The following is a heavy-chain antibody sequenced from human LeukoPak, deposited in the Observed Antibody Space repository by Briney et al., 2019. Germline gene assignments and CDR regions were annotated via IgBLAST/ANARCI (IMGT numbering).Heavy chain of an antibody. CDR3: ARDSPIKVTTRTLEYYYYYMDV. Sequence: PGGSLRLSCAASGFTFSSYSMNWVRQAPGKGLEWVSYISSSSSTIYYADSVKGRFTISRDNAKNSLYLQMNSLRAEDTAVYYCARDSPIKVTTRTLEYYYYYMDVWGKGTTVTISS. J-gene: IGHJ6*03. D-gene: IGHD4-17*01. V-gene: IGHV3-48*01. CDR1: GFTFSSYS. CDR2: ISSSSSTI.